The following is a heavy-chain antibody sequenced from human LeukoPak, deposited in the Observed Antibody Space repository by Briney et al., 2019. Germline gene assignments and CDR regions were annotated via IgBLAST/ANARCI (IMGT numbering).Heavy chain of an antibody. J-gene: IGHJ5*02. CDR2: IRYDGSNK. CDR3: AKDTFWSGYSSKGWFDP. Sequence: RGSLRLSCAASGFTFSSYGMHWVRQAPGKGLEWVAFIRYDGSNKYYADSVKGRFTISRDNSKNTLYLQMNSLRAEDTAVYYCAKDTFWSGYSSKGWFDPWGQGTLVTVSS. V-gene: IGHV3-30*02. D-gene: IGHD3-3*01. CDR1: GFTFSSYG.